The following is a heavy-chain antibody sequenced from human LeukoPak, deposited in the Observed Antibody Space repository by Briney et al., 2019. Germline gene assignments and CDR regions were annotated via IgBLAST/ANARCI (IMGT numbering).Heavy chain of an antibody. D-gene: IGHD1-1*01. V-gene: IGHV7-4-1*01. CDR2: ISTITGNP. CDR3: ARDSYLNLNESFHSFHMDV. J-gene: IGHJ6*03. Sequence: AASVKVSCKASGYTFTDFPINWVRQAPGQGLEWMAWISTITGNPTYAQAFTGRFVFSLDTSVSTAYLQIHNLKAEDTAIYYCARDSYLNLNESFHSFHMDVWGKGTTVTVSS. CDR1: GYTFTDFP.